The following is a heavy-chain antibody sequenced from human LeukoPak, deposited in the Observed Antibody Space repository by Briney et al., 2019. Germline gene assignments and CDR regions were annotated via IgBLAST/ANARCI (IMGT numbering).Heavy chain of an antibody. CDR2: ISGTGGST. J-gene: IGHJ4*02. D-gene: IGHD1-26*01. Sequence: GGSLRLSCAASGFTFSDYAMSWVRQAPGKGLEWVSAISGTGGSTWYADSVKGRVTISRDNSKNTLYLQMNSLRGDDTAVYYCAKDVGKWESLHFFDYWGQGTLVTVSS. CDR3: AKDVGKWESLHFFDY. V-gene: IGHV3-23*01. CDR1: GFTFSDYA.